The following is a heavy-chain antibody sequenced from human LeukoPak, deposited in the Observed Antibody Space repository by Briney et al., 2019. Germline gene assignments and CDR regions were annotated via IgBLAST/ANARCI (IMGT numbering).Heavy chain of an antibody. Sequence: PSQTLSLICTVSGGSISSGGYYWSWIRQHPGKGPEWIGNIHYSGGTYGNQSLKSRATMSVDTSKNQFSLRLASVTAADTAVYYCARDQGGYGSFDNWGQGTLVTVSS. CDR3: ARDQGGYGSFDN. V-gene: IGHV4-31*03. CDR2: IHYSGGT. J-gene: IGHJ4*02. D-gene: IGHD5-12*01. CDR1: GGSISSGGYY.